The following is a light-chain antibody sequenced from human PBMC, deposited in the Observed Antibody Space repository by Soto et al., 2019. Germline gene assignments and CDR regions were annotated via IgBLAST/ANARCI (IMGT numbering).Light chain of an antibody. J-gene: IGKJ2*01. CDR2: AAS. CDR1: QGVSSN. V-gene: IGKV3-15*01. CDR3: QQYNNWPPYP. Sequence: ETVMTQSPSTLSVSPGERAILSCRASQGVSSNLAWYQQKPGQAPRLLIYAASSRSAGIPPRFSGSGSGTEVSLPISSLQSEDFAVYYCQQYNNWPPYPFGQGTKLEIK.